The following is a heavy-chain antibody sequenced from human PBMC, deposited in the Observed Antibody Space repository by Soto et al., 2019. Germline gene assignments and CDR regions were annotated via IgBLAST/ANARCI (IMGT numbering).Heavy chain of an antibody. CDR3: LITTSAFDI. J-gene: IGHJ3*02. V-gene: IGHV3-7*01. CDR2: IKQDGSEI. D-gene: IGHD4-4*01. Sequence: EVQLVESGGGLVQPGGSLRLSCAASGFTLRDYWMSWVRRAPGKGLEWVANIKQDGSEIYYVDSVEGRFTISRDNAENSLFLQMNSLRAEDTAVYYCLITTSAFDIWGQGTLVTVSS. CDR1: GFTLRDYW.